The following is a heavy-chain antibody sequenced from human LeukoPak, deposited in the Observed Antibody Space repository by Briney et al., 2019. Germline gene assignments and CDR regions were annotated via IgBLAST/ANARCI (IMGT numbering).Heavy chain of an antibody. Sequence: GGSLRLSCAGSGFTFRDYWMTWVRQAPGKGLEWVANIKKDGSEKYYVDSVKGRFTISRDNAKNSLYLQMNSLRAEDTAVYYCARGHYGMDVWGQGTTVTVSS. J-gene: IGHJ6*02. CDR3: ARGHYGMDV. CDR1: GFTFRDYW. V-gene: IGHV3-7*01. CDR2: IKKDGSEK.